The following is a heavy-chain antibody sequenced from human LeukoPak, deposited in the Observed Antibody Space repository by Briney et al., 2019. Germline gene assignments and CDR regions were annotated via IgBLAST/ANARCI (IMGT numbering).Heavy chain of an antibody. D-gene: IGHD3-3*01. CDR2: ISGSGGST. V-gene: IGHV3-23*01. J-gene: IGHJ3*02. CDR3: AKDSERITIFGVVKTRNAFDI. CDR1: GFTFSSYA. Sequence: PGGSLXLSCAASGFTFSSYAMSWVRQAPGKGLEWVSAISGSGGSTYYADSVKGRFTISRDNSKNTLYLQMNSLRAEDTAVYYCAKDSERITIFGVVKTRNAFDIWGQGTMVTVSS.